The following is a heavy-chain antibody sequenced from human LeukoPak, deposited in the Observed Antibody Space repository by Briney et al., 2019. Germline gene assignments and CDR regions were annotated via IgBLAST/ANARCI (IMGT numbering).Heavy chain of an antibody. V-gene: IGHV4-38-2*02. D-gene: IGHD6-13*01. J-gene: IGHJ4*02. Sequence: SETLSLTCTVSGYSINIGYYWGWIRQPPGKGLEWIGSIYHSGSTSYNPSLKSRVTISVDMSKNLFSLKLNSVTAADTAVYYCARSLAAAGTGFDYWGQGTLVTVSS. CDR3: ARSLAAAGTGFDY. CDR1: GYSINIGYY. CDR2: IYHSGST.